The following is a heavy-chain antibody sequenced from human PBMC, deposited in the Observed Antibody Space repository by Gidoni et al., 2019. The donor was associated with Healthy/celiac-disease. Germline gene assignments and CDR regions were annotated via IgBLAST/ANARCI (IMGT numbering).Heavy chain of an antibody. V-gene: IGHV4-61*01. CDR2: IYYSGST. J-gene: IGHJ5*02. Sequence: QVQLQESGPGLVKPSETLSLTCTVSGGSVSSGSYYWSWIRQPPGKGLEWIGYIYYSGSTNYNPSLKSRVTISVDTSKNQFSLKLSSVTAADTAVYYCARDVGSSWYQYNNWFDPWGQGTLVTVSS. CDR1: GGSVSSGSYY. CDR3: ARDVGSSWYQYNNWFDP. D-gene: IGHD6-13*01.